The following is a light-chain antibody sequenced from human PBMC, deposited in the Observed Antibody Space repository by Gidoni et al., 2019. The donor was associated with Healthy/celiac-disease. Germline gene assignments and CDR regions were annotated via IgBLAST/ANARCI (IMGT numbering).Light chain of an antibody. Sequence: SSELTQDPAVSVALGQTVRLTCQGDSLRSYYASWYQQNPGQAPVLVIYGKNNRPSGTPDRFSGSSSGNTASLTITGAQAEDEADYYCNSRDSSGNHLVFGGGTKLTVL. CDR2: GKN. J-gene: IGLJ2*01. CDR3: NSRDSSGNHLV. V-gene: IGLV3-19*01. CDR1: SLRSYY.